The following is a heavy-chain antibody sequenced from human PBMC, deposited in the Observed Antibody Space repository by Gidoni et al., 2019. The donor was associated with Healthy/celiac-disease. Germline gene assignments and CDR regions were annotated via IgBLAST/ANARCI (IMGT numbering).Heavy chain of an antibody. V-gene: IGHV3-73*02. D-gene: IGHD3-3*01. CDR2: MRSKATGYAT. CDR1: GFTFRGSA. J-gene: IGHJ6*02. Sequence: EVQRAESGGGLVQPGASLKLSCAASGFTFRGSAMPWVRPASGKGLEWFGRMRSKATGYATAYAASVKGGFTISRDDSKNTAYLQMNSLKTEDTAVYYCTRHQTDYDFWSGYPPYYFYGMDVWGQGTTVTVSS. CDR3: TRHQTDYDFWSGYPPYYFYGMDV.